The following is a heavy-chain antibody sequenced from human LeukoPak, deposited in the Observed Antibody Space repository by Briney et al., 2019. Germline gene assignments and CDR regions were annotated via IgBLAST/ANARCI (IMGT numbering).Heavy chain of an antibody. D-gene: IGHD2-15*01. CDR2: IYTSGRT. CDR3: AGDYCSGGSCFINWFDP. V-gene: IGHV4-4*07. CDR1: GGAISSYY. J-gene: IGHJ5*02. Sequence: SETLSLTCTVSGGAISSYYWSWIRQPAGKGLEWIGRIYTSGRTNYNPSLKSRVTISVDKSKNQFSLKLSSVTAADTAVYYCAGDYCSGGSCFINWFDPWGQGTLVTVSS.